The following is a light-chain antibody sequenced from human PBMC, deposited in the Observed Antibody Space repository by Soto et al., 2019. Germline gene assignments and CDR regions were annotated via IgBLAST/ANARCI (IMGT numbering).Light chain of an antibody. CDR1: SSDVGGYNY. V-gene: IGLV2-14*01. J-gene: IGLJ2*01. CDR2: DVS. Sequence: QSALTQPASVSGSPGQSITISCTGTSSDVGGYNYVSWYQQHPGKATKLMIYDVSNRPSGVSNRFSGSKSGNTASLTISGLQAEDEAVYYCSSYTSSSTVVFGGGTKLTVL. CDR3: SSYTSSSTVV.